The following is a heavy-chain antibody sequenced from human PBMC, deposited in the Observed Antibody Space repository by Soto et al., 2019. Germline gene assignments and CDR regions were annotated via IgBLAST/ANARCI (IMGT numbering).Heavy chain of an antibody. Sequence: QLQLQESGPGLVKPSETLSLTCTVSGGSISSSSYYWGWIRQPPGKGLEWIGSIYYSGSTYYNPSLKSRDTISXXTXKXXFSLKLSSVPAADTAVYYCARRGGIWFGELFPFDYWGQGTLVTVSS. CDR1: GGSISSSSYY. CDR3: ARRGGIWFGELFPFDY. CDR2: IYYSGST. J-gene: IGHJ4*02. D-gene: IGHD3-10*01. V-gene: IGHV4-39*01.